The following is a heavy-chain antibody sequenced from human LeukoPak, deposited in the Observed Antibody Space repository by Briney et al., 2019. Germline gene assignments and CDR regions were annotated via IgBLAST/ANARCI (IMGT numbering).Heavy chain of an antibody. CDR1: GFTFSNAW. Sequence: GGSLRLSCAASGFTFSNAWMTWVRQAPGKGLEWVAVIWYDGSKECYAESVKGRFTISRDNSNNTLYLQMSGLRVDDTAVYYCARAPGGYSGYDPLDYWGQGTLVTVSS. CDR2: IWYDGSKE. CDR3: ARAPGGYSGYDPLDY. D-gene: IGHD5-12*01. V-gene: IGHV3-33*08. J-gene: IGHJ4*02.